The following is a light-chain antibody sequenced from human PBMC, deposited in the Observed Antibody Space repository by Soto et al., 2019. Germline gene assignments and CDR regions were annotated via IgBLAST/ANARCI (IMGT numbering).Light chain of an antibody. CDR3: QQSYMDPIT. CDR1: QNINTY. J-gene: IGKJ5*01. Sequence: DIQMTQSPYSLSAAVGDRVTIACRASQNINTYLNWYQQKPGKAPKLLMFDAASLQSGVPSRFSGSGSRTDFTLSISSVQPEDFATYFCQQSYMDPITFGQGTRLEIK. CDR2: DAA. V-gene: IGKV1-39*01.